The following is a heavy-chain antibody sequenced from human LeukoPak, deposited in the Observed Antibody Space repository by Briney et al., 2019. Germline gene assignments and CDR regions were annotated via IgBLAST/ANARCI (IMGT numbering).Heavy chain of an antibody. CDR3: ARTYSSGWYRGYYYGMDV. J-gene: IGHJ6*02. D-gene: IGHD6-19*01. CDR1: GFTFNSYD. V-gene: IGHV3-13*01. Sequence: AGYLRCYCSASGFTFNSYDMHWVRRATGHGLEWVSAIGTAGDTYSPDSVNGRIIISRENAKNSLYLQMNSLRAGDTGVYYCARTYSSGWYRGYYYGMDVWGQGTTVTVSS. CDR2: IGTAGDT.